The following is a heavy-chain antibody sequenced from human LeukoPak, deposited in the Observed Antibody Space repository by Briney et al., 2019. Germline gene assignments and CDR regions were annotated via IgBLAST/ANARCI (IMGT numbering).Heavy chain of an antibody. Sequence: SETLSLTCSVSGGSISSYYWSWIRQPPGKGLEWIGYIYYSGRTNYNPSLKSRVTISVDTSKNQFSLKLSSVTAADTAVYYCARIAAAGFLGWFDPWGQGILVTVSS. CDR2: IYYSGRT. CDR1: GGSISSYY. V-gene: IGHV4-59*08. J-gene: IGHJ5*02. D-gene: IGHD6-13*01. CDR3: ARIAAAGFLGWFDP.